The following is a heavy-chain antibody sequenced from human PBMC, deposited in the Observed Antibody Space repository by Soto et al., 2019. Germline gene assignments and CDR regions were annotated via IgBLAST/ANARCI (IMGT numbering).Heavy chain of an antibody. J-gene: IGHJ4*02. D-gene: IGHD3-9*01. CDR2: ISGSGGST. Sequence: EVQLLESGGGLVQPGGSLRLSCAASGFTFSSYAMSWVRQAPGKGLEWVSAISGSGGSTYYADSVKGRFTISRDNSKNTLYLQMNSLRAEDTAVYYCAKGVTYYDILTGRKPQNYFDYWGQGTLVTVSS. V-gene: IGHV3-23*01. CDR3: AKGVTYYDILTGRKPQNYFDY. CDR1: GFTFSSYA.